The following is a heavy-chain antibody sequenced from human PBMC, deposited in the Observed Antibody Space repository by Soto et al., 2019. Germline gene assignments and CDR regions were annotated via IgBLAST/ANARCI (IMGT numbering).Heavy chain of an antibody. CDR1: GFTFSSYA. Sequence: QVQLVESGGGVVQPGRSLRLSCAASGFTFSSYAMHWVRQAPGKGLEWVAVISYDGSNKYYADSVKGQFTISRDNSKNTLYLQMNSLRAEETAVYYCASWYSSSSYYFDYWGQGTLVTVSS. J-gene: IGHJ4*02. CDR2: ISYDGSNK. V-gene: IGHV3-30-3*01. CDR3: ASWYSSSSYYFDY. D-gene: IGHD6-6*01.